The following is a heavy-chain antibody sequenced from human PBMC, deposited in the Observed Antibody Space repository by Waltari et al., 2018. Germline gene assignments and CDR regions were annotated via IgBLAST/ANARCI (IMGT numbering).Heavy chain of an antibody. Sequence: QVQLVESGGGVVQPGRSLRLSCAASGFTFSSYAMHWVRQAPGKGVEWVAVISYDGSNKYYADSVKCRFTISRDNSKNTLYLQMNSLRAEDTAVYYCARGGGWMLDYWGQGTLVTVSS. CDR3: ARGGGWMLDY. J-gene: IGHJ4*02. D-gene: IGHD2-15*01. V-gene: IGHV3-30-3*01. CDR1: GFTFSSYA. CDR2: ISYDGSNK.